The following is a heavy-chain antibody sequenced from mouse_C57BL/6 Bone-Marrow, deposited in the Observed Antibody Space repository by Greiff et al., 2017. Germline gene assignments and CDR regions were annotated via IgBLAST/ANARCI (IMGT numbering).Heavy chain of an antibody. CDR1: GYTFTTYP. Sequence: VKLQESGAELVKPGASVKMSCKASGYTFTTYPIEWMKQNHGKSLEWIGNFHPYNDDTKYNEKFKGKATLTVEKSSSTVYLELSRLTSDDSAVYYCARHDYDGGAWFAYWGQGTLVTVSA. J-gene: IGHJ3*01. CDR2: FHPYNDDT. V-gene: IGHV1-47*01. CDR3: ARHDYDGGAWFAY. D-gene: IGHD2-4*01.